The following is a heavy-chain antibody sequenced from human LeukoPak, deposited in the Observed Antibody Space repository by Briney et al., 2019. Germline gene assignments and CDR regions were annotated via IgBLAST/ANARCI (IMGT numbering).Heavy chain of an antibody. Sequence: GASVKVSCKASGGTFSSYAISWVRQAPGQGLEWMGGIIPIFGTANYAQKFQGRVTITADKSTSTAHMELSSLRSEDTAVYYCARARAETTDAFDIWGQGTMVTVSS. D-gene: IGHD4-17*01. J-gene: IGHJ3*02. CDR2: IIPIFGTA. CDR3: ARARAETTDAFDI. CDR1: GGTFSSYA. V-gene: IGHV1-69*06.